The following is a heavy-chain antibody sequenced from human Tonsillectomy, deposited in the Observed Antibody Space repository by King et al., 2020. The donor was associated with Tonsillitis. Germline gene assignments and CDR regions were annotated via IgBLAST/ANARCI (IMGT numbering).Heavy chain of an antibody. J-gene: IGHJ6*02. CDR2: IIPIFGTP. V-gene: IGHV1-69*01. Sequence: QLVQSGAEVKKPESSVKVSCKASGGTFSSYVISWVRQAPGQGLEWMGGIIPIFGTPNYAQKFQGRVTITADESTSTAYMELSSVRSEDAAVYYCARCGYCSGGSCYELWHYGMDVWGQGTTVTVSS. D-gene: IGHD2-15*01. CDR3: ARCGYCSGGSCYELWHYGMDV. CDR1: GGTFSSYV.